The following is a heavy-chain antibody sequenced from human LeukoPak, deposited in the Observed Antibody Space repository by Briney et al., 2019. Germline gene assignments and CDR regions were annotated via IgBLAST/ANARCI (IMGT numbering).Heavy chain of an antibody. CDR1: GGSISSSSYY. Sequence: PSETLSLTCTVSGGSISSSSYYWGWIRQPPGTGLEWIGSIYYSGSTYYNPSLKSRVTISVDTSKNQFSLKLSSVTAADTAVYYCARHQWATVIPYNWFDPWGQGTLVTVSS. J-gene: IGHJ5*02. V-gene: IGHV4-39*01. D-gene: IGHD4-11*01. CDR2: IYYSGST. CDR3: ARHQWATVIPYNWFDP.